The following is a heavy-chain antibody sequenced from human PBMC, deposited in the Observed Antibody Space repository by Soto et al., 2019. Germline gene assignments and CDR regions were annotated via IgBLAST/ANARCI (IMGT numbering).Heavy chain of an antibody. CDR3: ALYDYGSGSYGYYSDMDD. Sequence: QVQLVQSGAEVKKPGSSVKVSCKASGGTFSSYAISWVRQAPGQGLEWMGGIIPIFGTANYAQKFHGRVTITEDKSTITAYRELRSQRSEDTAVYYCALYDYGSGSYGYYSDMDDWGQGTTVTVSS. D-gene: IGHD3-10*01. CDR1: GGTFSSYA. V-gene: IGHV1-69*06. CDR2: IIPIFGTA. J-gene: IGHJ6*02.